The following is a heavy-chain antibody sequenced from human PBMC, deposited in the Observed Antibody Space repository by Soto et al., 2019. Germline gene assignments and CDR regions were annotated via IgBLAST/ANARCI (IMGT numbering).Heavy chain of an antibody. Sequence: PGESLKISCKGSGYSFTSYWIGWVRQMPGKGLEWMGIIYPGDSDTRYSPSFQGQVTISADKSISTAYLQWSSLKASDTAMYYCARLAPELSGSLVWFDPWGQGTLVTVSS. CDR1: GYSFTSYW. CDR2: IYPGDSDT. D-gene: IGHD3-16*02. J-gene: IGHJ5*02. CDR3: ARLAPELSGSLVWFDP. V-gene: IGHV5-51*01.